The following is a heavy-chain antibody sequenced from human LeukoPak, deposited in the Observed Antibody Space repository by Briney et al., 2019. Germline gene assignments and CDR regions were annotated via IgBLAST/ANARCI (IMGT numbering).Heavy chain of an antibody. CDR3: ASPPVLRFLEWLTPADYYYYYGMDV. D-gene: IGHD3-3*01. CDR2: IIPIFGTA. Sequence: SVKVSCTASGGTFSSYAISWVRQAPGQGLEWMGGIIPIFGTANYAQKFQGRVTITADESTSTAYMELSSLRSEDTAVYYCASPPVLRFLEWLTPADYYYYYGMDVWGQGTTVTVSS. J-gene: IGHJ6*02. V-gene: IGHV1-69*13. CDR1: GGTFSSYA.